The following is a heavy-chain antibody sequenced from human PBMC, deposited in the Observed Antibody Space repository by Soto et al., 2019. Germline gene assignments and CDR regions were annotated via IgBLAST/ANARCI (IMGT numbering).Heavy chain of an antibody. D-gene: IGHD2-8*02. CDR1: GYSFTGYY. V-gene: IGHV1-2*02. J-gene: IGHJ4*02. Sequence: HEHLVQSGAEVKRPGASLKVSCKASGYSFTGYYIHWVRQAPGQGLEWMGWINPDSGATNYAQNFQGRVTLTSDTSISTASMDLTSLTYDDTAVYYCARGDYGTGGYPFPYFDYWGQGTLVIVSS. CDR3: ARGDYGTGGYPFPYFDY. CDR2: INPDSGAT.